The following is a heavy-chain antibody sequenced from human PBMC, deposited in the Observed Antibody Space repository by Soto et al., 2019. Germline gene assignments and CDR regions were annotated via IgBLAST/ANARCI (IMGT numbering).Heavy chain of an antibody. CDR2: ISWKDEK. Sequence: QITLRESGPTLVKPTQTLTVTCTFSGSSLSTSGAGVGWIRQSPRKAPEWLALISWKDEKSYNPGLKSRLTMSKDTVKIQMVLTRTDLDPVDKGTYSTAHPYGGTYYRWYFDVWGQGTLVTVSS. J-gene: IGHJ4*02. CDR1: GSSLSTSGAG. D-gene: IGHD3-10*01. V-gene: IGHV2-5*04. CDR3: AHPYGGTYYRWYFDV.